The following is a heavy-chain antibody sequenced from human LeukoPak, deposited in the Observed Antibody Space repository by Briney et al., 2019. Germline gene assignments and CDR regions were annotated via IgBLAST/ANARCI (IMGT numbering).Heavy chain of an antibody. CDR2: INYSGST. V-gene: IGHV4-39*07. CDR3: VREHSSSADY. J-gene: IGHJ4*02. D-gene: IGHD6-6*01. CDR1: GGSASSSSHY. Sequence: SETLSLTCTVSGGSASSSSHYWAWIRQPPGKGLEWIGSINYSGSTYYNPSLKSRITISVDTSKNQFSLKLSSVTAADTAVYYCVREHSSSADYWGQGTLVTVSS.